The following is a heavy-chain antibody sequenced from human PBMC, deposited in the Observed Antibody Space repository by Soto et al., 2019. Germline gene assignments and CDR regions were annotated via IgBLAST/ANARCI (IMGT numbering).Heavy chain of an antibody. CDR2: IYPGDSDT. D-gene: IGHD2-2*01. V-gene: IGHV5-51*01. Sequence: GESLKISCKGSGYSFTSYWIGWVRQMPGKGLEWMGIIYPGDSDTRYSPSFQGQVTISADKSISTAYLQWSSLKASDTAMYYCASGDCSSTSCYPDAFDIWGQGTMVTVSS. CDR3: ASGDCSSTSCYPDAFDI. CDR1: GYSFTSYW. J-gene: IGHJ3*02.